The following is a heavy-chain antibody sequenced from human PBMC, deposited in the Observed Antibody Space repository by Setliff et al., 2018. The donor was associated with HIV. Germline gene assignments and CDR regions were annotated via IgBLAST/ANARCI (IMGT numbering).Heavy chain of an antibody. CDR2: IETKTQRGTT. CDR1: GFTFSNSW. CDR3: VTGVGTSSVDY. V-gene: IGHV3-15*04. Sequence: GESLKISCAASGFTFSNSWMTWVRQAPGKGLEWVGRIETKTQRGTTDYAAPAKGRFIISRDDSKNTLYLQMNSLRSEDTAVYYCVTGVGTSSVDYWGQGTMVTVSS. D-gene: IGHD3-22*01. J-gene: IGHJ4*02.